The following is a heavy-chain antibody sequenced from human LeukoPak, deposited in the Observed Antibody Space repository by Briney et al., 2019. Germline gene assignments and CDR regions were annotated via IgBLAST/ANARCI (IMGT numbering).Heavy chain of an antibody. CDR3: ARGLDCSSTSCPIYYFDY. J-gene: IGHJ4*02. CDR2: IYSGGST. CDR1: GFTVSSNY. Sequence: PGGSLRLSCAASGFTVSSNYMSWVRQAPGKGLEWVSVIYSGGSTYYADSVKGRVTISRDNSKNTLYLQMNSLRAEDTAVYYCARGLDCSSTSCPIYYFDYWGQGTLVTVSS. D-gene: IGHD2-2*01. V-gene: IGHV3-53*01.